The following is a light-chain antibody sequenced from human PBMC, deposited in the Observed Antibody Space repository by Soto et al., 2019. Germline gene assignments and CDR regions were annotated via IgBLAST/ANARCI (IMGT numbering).Light chain of an antibody. CDR2: DVS. J-gene: IGLJ1*01. Sequence: QSALTQPASVSGSPGQSITISCTGTSSDVGGYNYVSWYHHHPGKAPKLMIYDVSNRPSGVSNRFSGSKSGNTASLTISGLQAEDEADYYCSSSTSSSTLAVFGTGTKVTVL. CDR1: SSDVGGYNY. CDR3: SSSTSSSTLAV. V-gene: IGLV2-14*03.